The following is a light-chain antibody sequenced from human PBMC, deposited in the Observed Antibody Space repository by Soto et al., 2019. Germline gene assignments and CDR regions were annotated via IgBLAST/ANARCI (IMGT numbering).Light chain of an antibody. Sequence: QSVLAQPPSASGTPGQRVTISCSGSSSNIGSNYIYWYQQLPGTAPKLLIYRGNQRPSGVPDRFSASKSGTSASLAISGLRSEDEADYYCASWDDSLSGHFVFGTGTQLTVL. V-gene: IGLV1-47*01. J-gene: IGLJ7*01. CDR1: SSNIGSNY. CDR2: RGN. CDR3: ASWDDSLSGHFV.